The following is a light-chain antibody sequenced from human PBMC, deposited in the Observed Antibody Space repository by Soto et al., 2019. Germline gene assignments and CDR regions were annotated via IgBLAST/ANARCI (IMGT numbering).Light chain of an antibody. CDR2: DVT. CDR1: STEVGSYNY. V-gene: IGLV2-14*03. J-gene: IGLJ2*01. Sequence: QAVLTQPASVSGSPGQSITISCTGTSTEVGSYNYVCWFQQYPGKAPKLIIYDVTNRPSGVSNRFSGSKSGTTASLTISGLPPEDEADYYCSSYTTRVALGVRFGGGTKLTVL. CDR3: SSYTTRVALGVR.